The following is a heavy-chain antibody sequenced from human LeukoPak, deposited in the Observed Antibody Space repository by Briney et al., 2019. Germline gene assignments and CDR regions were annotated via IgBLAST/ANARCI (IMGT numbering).Heavy chain of an antibody. Sequence: SQTLSLTCTVSGGSLSSGGYYWSWLRQHPGRGLEWIGYIYYSGSNYYNPSLKSRVTISVDTSKNQLSLKLSSVTAADTAVYYCARVAGYCSGGSCEPLDYWGQGTLVTVSS. J-gene: IGHJ4*02. D-gene: IGHD2-15*01. V-gene: IGHV4-31*03. CDR2: IYYSGSN. CDR1: GGSLSSGGYY. CDR3: ARVAGYCSGGSCEPLDY.